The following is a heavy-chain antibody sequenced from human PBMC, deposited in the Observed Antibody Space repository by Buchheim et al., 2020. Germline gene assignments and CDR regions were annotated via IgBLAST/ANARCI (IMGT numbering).Heavy chain of an antibody. CDR1: GFTFSSYG. J-gene: IGHJ4*02. Sequence: QVRLVESGGGVVQPGRSLRLSCAASGFTFSSYGMHWVRQAPGKGLEWVAVIWYDGSNKYYADSVKGRFTISRDNSKNTLYLQMNSLRAEDTAVYYCARDGPYCSGGSCYSPTALDYWGQGTL. CDR3: ARDGPYCSGGSCYSPTALDY. CDR2: IWYDGSNK. D-gene: IGHD2-15*01. V-gene: IGHV3-33*01.